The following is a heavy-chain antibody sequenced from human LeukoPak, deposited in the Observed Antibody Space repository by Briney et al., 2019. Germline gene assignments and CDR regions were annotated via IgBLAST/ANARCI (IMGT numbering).Heavy chain of an antibody. D-gene: IGHD5-24*01. Sequence: SETLSLTCTVSGGSISSHYWSWIRQPPGKGLEWIGYIYYSGSTNYNPSLKSRVTISVDTSKNQFSLKLSSVTAADTAVYYCARGEQATIRGFDYWRQGTLSPSPQ. V-gene: IGHV4-59*11. CDR3: ARGEQATIRGFDY. CDR2: IYYSGST. J-gene: IGHJ4*02. CDR1: GGSISSHY.